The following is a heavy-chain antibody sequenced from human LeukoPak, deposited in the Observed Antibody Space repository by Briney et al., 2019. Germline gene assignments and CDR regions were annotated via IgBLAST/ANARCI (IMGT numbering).Heavy chain of an antibody. Sequence: GGSLRLSCAASGFGFINAWMSWVRQAPGKGLEWVGRITSKIDGGTTDYAATVKGRFTISRDDSKDTLYLQMDSLQTEDTAVYYCSSLRGSSSQYFQHWGQSTLVTVSS. V-gene: IGHV3-15*01. J-gene: IGHJ1*01. CDR1: GFGFINAW. CDR3: SSLRGSSSQYFQH. CDR2: ITSKIDGGTT. D-gene: IGHD6-13*01.